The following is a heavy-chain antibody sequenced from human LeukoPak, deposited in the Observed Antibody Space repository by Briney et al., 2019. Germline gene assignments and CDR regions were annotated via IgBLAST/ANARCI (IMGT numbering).Heavy chain of an antibody. CDR3: ARRSDIVVVPAAMRDAFDI. Sequence: GESLKISCKGSGYSFTSYWIGWVRQMPGKGLEWMGIIYPGDSDTRYSPSFQGQVTISADKSISTAYLQWSSLKASDTAMYYCARRSDIVVVPAAMRDAFDIWGQGTMVTVSS. CDR1: GYSFTSYW. D-gene: IGHD2-2*01. V-gene: IGHV5-51*01. J-gene: IGHJ3*02. CDR2: IYPGDSDT.